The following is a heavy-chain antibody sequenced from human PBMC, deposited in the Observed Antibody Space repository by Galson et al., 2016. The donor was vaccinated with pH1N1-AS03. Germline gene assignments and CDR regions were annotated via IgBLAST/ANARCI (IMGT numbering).Heavy chain of an antibody. CDR2: VYHTGST. D-gene: IGHD1-1*01. Sequence: ETLSLTCAVSGGSISSSDWWSWVRQPPGKGLEWIGEVYHTGSTNYNPSLKSRVIISVDKSKNQFSLNLPSVTAADTAVYYCTRAGKERIGGSEVNWFDPWGQGTLVTVSS. CDR1: GGSISSSDW. V-gene: IGHV4-4*02. CDR3: TRAGKERIGGSEVNWFDP. J-gene: IGHJ5*02.